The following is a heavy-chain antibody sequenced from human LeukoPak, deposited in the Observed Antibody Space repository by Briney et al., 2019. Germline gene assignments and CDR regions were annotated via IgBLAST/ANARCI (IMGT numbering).Heavy chain of an antibody. CDR1: GFTFSSYA. V-gene: IGHV3-23*01. CDR2: ISGSGGST. J-gene: IGHJ4*02. Sequence: RPGGFLRLSCAASGFTFSSYAMSWVRQAPGKGLEWVSAISGSGGSTYYADSVKGRFTISRDNAKNTLYLQMNSLRAEDTAVYYCARGPAANSGNYYVGDYWGQGALVTVSS. D-gene: IGHD1-26*01. CDR3: ARGPAANSGNYYVGDY.